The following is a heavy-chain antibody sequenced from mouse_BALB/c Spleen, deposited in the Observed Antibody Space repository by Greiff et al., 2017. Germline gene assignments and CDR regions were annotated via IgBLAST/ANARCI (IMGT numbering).Heavy chain of an antibody. Sequence: EVQLQQSGTVLARPGASVKMSCKASGYTFTSYWMHWVKQRPGQGLEWIGAIYPGNSDTSYNQKFKGKAKLTAVTSTSTAYMELSSLTNEDSAVYYCTRKARAQYYYAMDYWGQGTSVTVSS. CDR2: IYPGNSDT. J-gene: IGHJ4*01. CDR1: GYTFTSYW. CDR3: TRKARAQYYYAMDY. D-gene: IGHD3-1*01. V-gene: IGHV1-5*01.